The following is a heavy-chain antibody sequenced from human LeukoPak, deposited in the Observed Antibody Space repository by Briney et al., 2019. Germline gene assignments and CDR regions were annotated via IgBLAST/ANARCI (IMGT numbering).Heavy chain of an antibody. J-gene: IGHJ5*02. Sequence: GGSLRLSCAASGFTFSSYGMHWVRQAPGKGLEWVAVISYDGSNKYYADSVKGRFTISRDNSKNTLYLQMNSLRAEDTAVYYCAKDSYYYGSGRYNWFDPWGQGTLVTVSS. CDR2: ISYDGSNK. D-gene: IGHD3-10*01. V-gene: IGHV3-30*18. CDR1: GFTFSSYG. CDR3: AKDSYYYGSGRYNWFDP.